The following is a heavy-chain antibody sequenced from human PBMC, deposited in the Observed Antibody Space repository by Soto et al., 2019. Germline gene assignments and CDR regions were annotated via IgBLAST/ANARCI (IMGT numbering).Heavy chain of an antibody. J-gene: IGHJ5*02. Sequence: QVQLQESGPGLVKPSQTLSLTCTVSGGSISSGGYYWSWIRQHPGKGLEWIGYIYYSGSTYYNPSLKSRVTISVDTSKNQFSLKLSSVTAADTVVYYCARVENDFWSGYFYWFDPWGQGTLVTVSS. V-gene: IGHV4-31*03. CDR2: IYYSGST. CDR3: ARVENDFWSGYFYWFDP. D-gene: IGHD3-3*01. CDR1: GGSISSGGYY.